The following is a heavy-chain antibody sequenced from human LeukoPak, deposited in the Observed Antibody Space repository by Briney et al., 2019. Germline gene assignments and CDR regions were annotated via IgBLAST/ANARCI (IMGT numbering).Heavy chain of an antibody. CDR2: INAYNHNT. CDR1: GYTFTSYG. V-gene: IGHV1-18*01. J-gene: IGHJ4*02. Sequence: GASVKVSCKASGYTFTSYGITWVRQAPGQGLEWMGRINAYNHNTNYAQKLQGRVTMTTDTSTSTAYMELRSLRSDDTAVYYCARLFCTGDRCYRYFDYWGQGTLVTVSS. D-gene: IGHD2-15*01. CDR3: ARLFCTGDRCYRYFDY.